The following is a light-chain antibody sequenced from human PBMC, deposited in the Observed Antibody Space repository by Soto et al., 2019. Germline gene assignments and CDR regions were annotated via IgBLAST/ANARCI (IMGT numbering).Light chain of an antibody. J-gene: IGKJ2*01. CDR2: GTS. V-gene: IGKV3-20*01. CDR1: RSVSSRY. CDR3: HQYGYSPNT. Sequence: EIVLTQSPGTLSLSPGERATLSCRASRSVSSRYFAWYQQRPGQAPRLLIYGTSNRATGIPDKFSGSGSGTDFTLTISRLEPEDFAVYFCHQYGYSPNTFGQGTKLAIK.